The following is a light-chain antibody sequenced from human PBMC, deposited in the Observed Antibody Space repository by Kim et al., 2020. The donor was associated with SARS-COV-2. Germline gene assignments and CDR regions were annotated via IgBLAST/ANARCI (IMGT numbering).Light chain of an antibody. CDR1: QSLVFSDGKTY. CDR2: KVS. J-gene: IGKJ4*01. Sequence: DVIMTQSPLSLPVTLGQPASISCRSSQSLVFSDGKTYLNWFHQRPGQSPRRLIYKVSNRDSGVPDRFSGSGSGTDFTLKISRVEAEDFGVYYCMYGTHWPPSFTFGGGTKLEIK. CDR3: MYGTHWPPSFT. V-gene: IGKV2-30*01.